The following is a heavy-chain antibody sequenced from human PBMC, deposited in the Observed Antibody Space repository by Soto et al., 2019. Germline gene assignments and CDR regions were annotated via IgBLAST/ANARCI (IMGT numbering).Heavy chain of an antibody. CDR3: ARERDTMRDVFDI. D-gene: IGHD3-22*01. CDR2: IIPIFGTA. V-gene: IGHV1-69*13. CDR1: GGTFSSYA. J-gene: IGHJ3*02. Sequence: SSLKVSCKASGGTFSSYAISWVRQAPGQGLEWMGGIIPIFGTANYAQKFQGRVTITADESTSTAYMELSSLRSEDTAVYYCARERDTMRDVFDIWGQGTMVTVSS.